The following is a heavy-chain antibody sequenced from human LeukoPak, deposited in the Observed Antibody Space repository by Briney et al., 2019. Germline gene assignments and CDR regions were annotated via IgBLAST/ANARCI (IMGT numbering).Heavy chain of an antibody. V-gene: IGHV1-18*01. J-gene: IGHJ4*02. CDR1: GYTFTSYG. CDR2: ISAYNGNT. Sequence: ASVKVSCKASGYTFTSYGISWVRQAPGQGLEWMGWISAYNGNTNYAQKLQGRVTMTTDTSTSTAYMELRSLRSDDTAVYYCARDAWFGELSRVEISDYWGQGTLVTVSS. CDR3: ARDAWFGELSRVEISDY. D-gene: IGHD3-10*01.